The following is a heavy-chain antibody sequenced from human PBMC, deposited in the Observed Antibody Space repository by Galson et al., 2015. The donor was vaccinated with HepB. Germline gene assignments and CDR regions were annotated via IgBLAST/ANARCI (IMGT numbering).Heavy chain of an antibody. D-gene: IGHD3-3*01. CDR3: ARDQGNVLRLLEWLQTPDYFDY. CDR1: GFTFTHYW. CDR2: IKKDGSET. Sequence: SLRLSCAASGFTFTHYWMSWVRQAPGKGLEWVASIKKDGSETYYVDSVKGRFTISRDNAKNSLYLQMNSLRAEDTAVYYCARDQGNVLRLLEWLQTPDYFDYWGQGTLVTVSS. V-gene: IGHV3-7*01. J-gene: IGHJ4*02.